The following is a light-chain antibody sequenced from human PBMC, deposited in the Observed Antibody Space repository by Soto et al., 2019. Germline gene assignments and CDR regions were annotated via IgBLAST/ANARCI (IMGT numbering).Light chain of an antibody. V-gene: IGLV2-23*01. CDR2: EAS. CDR1: SSDVGTYNL. Sequence: QSALTQPASVSGSPGQSITISCTGTSSDVGTYNLVSWYLHHPGKAPKLIIYEASERPSGVSNCFSGSKSGNTASLTISGLQAEDEADYYCCSYASSHTWVFGGGTKLTVL. J-gene: IGLJ3*02. CDR3: CSYASSHTWV.